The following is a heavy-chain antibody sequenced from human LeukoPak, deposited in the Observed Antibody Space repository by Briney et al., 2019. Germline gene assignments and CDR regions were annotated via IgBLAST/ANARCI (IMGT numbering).Heavy chain of an antibody. V-gene: IGHV4-61*01. CDR2: IYYSGST. CDR3: ARDSGTLTGYSNHYYYYGMDV. D-gene: IGHD6-13*01. CDR1: GGSISSSSYY. J-gene: IGHJ6*02. Sequence: PSETLSLTCTVSGGSISSSSYYWGWIRQPPGKGLEWIGYIYYSGSTNYNPSLKSRVTISVDTSKNQFSLKLSSVTAADTAVYYCARDSGTLTGYSNHYYYYGMDVWGQGTTVTVSS.